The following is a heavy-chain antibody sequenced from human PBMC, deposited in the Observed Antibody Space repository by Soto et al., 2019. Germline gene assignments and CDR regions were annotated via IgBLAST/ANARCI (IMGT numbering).Heavy chain of an antibody. CDR3: ATGRFSSSLYFDY. Sequence: EVQLVESGGGLVKPGGSLRLSCAASGLTFSNAWMTWVRQAPGKGLEWVGRIKSKTDGGTADYAAPVKGRFTISRDDSKNTLYLQMNSLKTEDTAMYYCATGRFSSSLYFDYWGQGTLVTVSS. CDR1: GLTFSNAW. V-gene: IGHV3-15*01. D-gene: IGHD6-6*01. CDR2: IKSKTDGGTA. J-gene: IGHJ4*02.